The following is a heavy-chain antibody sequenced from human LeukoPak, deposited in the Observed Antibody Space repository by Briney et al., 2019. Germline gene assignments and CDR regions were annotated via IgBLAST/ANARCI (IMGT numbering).Heavy chain of an antibody. CDR1: GFTLSRYW. D-gene: IGHD6-25*01. CDR3: ARWGSELPDDAFDI. Sequence: PGGSLRLSCAASGFTLSRYWMSWVRQAPGKGLEWVANIRQDGSEKHYLDSVKGRITISRDNAKNSLYLQMNSLRVEDTAVYYCARWGSELPDDAFDIWGQGTMVTVSS. V-gene: IGHV3-7*01. J-gene: IGHJ3*02. CDR2: IRQDGSEK.